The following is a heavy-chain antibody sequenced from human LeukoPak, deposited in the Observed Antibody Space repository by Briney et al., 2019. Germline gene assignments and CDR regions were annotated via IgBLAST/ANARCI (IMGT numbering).Heavy chain of an antibody. CDR2: IRSKAYGGTT. Sequence: GGSLRLSCTASEFTFGDFAISWARQAPGKGLEWVGFIRSKAYGGTTEYAASVKGRFTISRDDSKSIAYLQMNSLKTEDTAVYHCASRSGRQWLPYFDYWGQGTLVTVSS. D-gene: IGHD1-26*01. CDR3: ASRSGRQWLPYFDY. J-gene: IGHJ4*02. V-gene: IGHV3-49*04. CDR1: EFTFGDFA.